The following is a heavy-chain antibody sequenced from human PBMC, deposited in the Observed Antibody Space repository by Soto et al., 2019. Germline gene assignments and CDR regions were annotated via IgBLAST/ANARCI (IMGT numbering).Heavy chain of an antibody. J-gene: IGHJ3*02. D-gene: IGHD4-17*01. CDR3: AHRTVTVRDGFDI. CDR2: IYWDDDK. Sequence: QITLKESGPTLVNPTQTLTLTCTFSGFSLSTSGVGVGWIRQPPGKALEWLALIYWDDDKRHSPSLKSRLTITKDTSKSEVVVTMTSMDTVDTATDDCAHRTVTVRDGFDILGQGTIVTVSS. CDR1: GFSLSTSGVG. V-gene: IGHV2-5*02.